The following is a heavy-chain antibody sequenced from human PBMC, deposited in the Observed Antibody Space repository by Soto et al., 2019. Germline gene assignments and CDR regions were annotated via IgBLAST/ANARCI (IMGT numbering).Heavy chain of an antibody. J-gene: IGHJ4*02. CDR1: GFTFSSFE. Sequence: EVQLAESGGGLAQPGGSLRLSCVGSGFTFSSFEMNWVRQTPGKGLEWLSYIGRSGETIYYADSVQGRFTISRDNAKSSLFLQMNGLRDEDTGIYYCARDSRGGAARRPTFYYWGRGTLVTVSS. CDR2: IGRSGETI. D-gene: IGHD6-6*01. V-gene: IGHV3-48*03. CDR3: ARDSRGGAARRPTFYY.